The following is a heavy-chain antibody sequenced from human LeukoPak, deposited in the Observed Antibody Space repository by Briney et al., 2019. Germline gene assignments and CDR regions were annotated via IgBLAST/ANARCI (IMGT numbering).Heavy chain of an antibody. CDR1: GFTFSDYY. V-gene: IGHV3-11*04. D-gene: IGHD3-10*01. CDR2: ISSSGSTI. J-gene: IGHJ4*02. Sequence: GGSLRLSCAASGFTFSDYYMSWIRQAPGRGLEWVSYISSSGSTIYYADSVKGRFTISRDNAKNSLYLQMNSLRAEDTAVYYCARDALVGFGDHTTNGGQGPLVTVSS. CDR3: ARDALVGFGDHTTN.